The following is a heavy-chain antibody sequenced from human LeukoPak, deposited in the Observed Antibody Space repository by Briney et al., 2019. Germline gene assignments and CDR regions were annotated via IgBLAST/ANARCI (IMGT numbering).Heavy chain of an antibody. D-gene: IGHD6-13*01. J-gene: IGHJ4*02. CDR2: IKQDGSEK. V-gene: IGHV3-7*01. CDR1: GFTFSNYW. Sequence: GGSLRLSCAASGFTFSNYWMSWVRQAPGKGLEWVANIKQDGSEKYYVDSVEGRFTISRDNAKNSLYLQMNSLRAEDTAVYYCANLPASGNFDYWGQGTLVTVSS. CDR3: ANLPASGNFDY.